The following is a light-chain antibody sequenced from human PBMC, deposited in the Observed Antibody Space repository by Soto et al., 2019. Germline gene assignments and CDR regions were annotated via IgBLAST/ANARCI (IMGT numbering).Light chain of an antibody. CDR2: KAS. V-gene: IGKV1-5*03. J-gene: IGKJ1*01. CDR1: QSISSW. Sequence: DIQMTQSPSTLPASLGDRVTITCRASQSISSWLAWYQQKPGKAPKLLIYKASSLQSGVPSRFRGSGSGTEFTLTISSLQPDDFETYYCQQYNSYTWTFGQGTKVDIK. CDR3: QQYNSYTWT.